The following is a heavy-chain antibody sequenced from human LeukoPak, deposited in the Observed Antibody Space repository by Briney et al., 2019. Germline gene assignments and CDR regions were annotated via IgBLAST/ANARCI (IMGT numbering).Heavy chain of an antibody. CDR1: GFTVSSNY. V-gene: IGHV3-23*01. CDR2: ISGSGGST. Sequence: GGSLRLSCAASGFTVSSNYMSWVRQAPGKGLEWVSAISGSGGSTYYADSVKGRFTISRDNSKNTLYLQMNSLRAEDTAVYYCAKENYGDYVSFFDYWGQGTLVTVSS. J-gene: IGHJ4*02. CDR3: AKENYGDYVSFFDY. D-gene: IGHD4-17*01.